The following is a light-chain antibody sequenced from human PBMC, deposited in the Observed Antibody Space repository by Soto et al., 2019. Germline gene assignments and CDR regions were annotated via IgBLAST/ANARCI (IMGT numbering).Light chain of an antibody. J-gene: IGKJ3*01. CDR3: QQRSNWPGT. V-gene: IGKV3-11*01. CDR2: DAS. CDR1: QSVGTY. Sequence: EIVLTQSPATLSLSPGERAILSCRASQSVGTYLAWYQQKPGQAPRLLIYDASNRATGIPARFSGSGSGTDFTLTINSLEPEDFAVYYCQQRSNWPGTFGPGTKVDIK.